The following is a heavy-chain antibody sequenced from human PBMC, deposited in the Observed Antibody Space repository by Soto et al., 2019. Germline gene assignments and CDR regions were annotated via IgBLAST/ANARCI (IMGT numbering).Heavy chain of an antibody. CDR1: GGSISTNTW. J-gene: IGHJ4*02. CDR2: AHPSGDT. D-gene: IGHD2-2*01. Sequence: QVQLQGSGPGLVKPSGTLSLTCTVSGGSISTNTWWNWVRQSPEKGLEWIGEAHPSGDTNYHPSLQSRVTISLDRSNNQFSLRLTSVTAADTAVYFCARVRAGCSTSSCYLEDWGQGTLVTVSS. CDR3: ARVRAGCSTSSCYLED. V-gene: IGHV4-4*02.